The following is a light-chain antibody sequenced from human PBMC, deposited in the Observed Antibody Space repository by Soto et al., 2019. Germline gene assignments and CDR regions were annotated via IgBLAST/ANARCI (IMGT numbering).Light chain of an antibody. CDR1: SSDVGGYNY. J-gene: IGLJ1*01. Sequence: QSALTQPASVSGSPGQSITISCTGTSSDVGGYNYVSWYQHHPGKAPKLMIYEVSNRPSGVSNRFSGSKSGNTASLTISGLQAEDEADYYCSSYTSSSTPYVFGTGT. CDR2: EVS. CDR3: SSYTSSSTPYV. V-gene: IGLV2-14*01.